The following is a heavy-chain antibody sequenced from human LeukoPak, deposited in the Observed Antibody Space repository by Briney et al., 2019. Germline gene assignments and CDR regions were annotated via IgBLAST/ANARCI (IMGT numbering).Heavy chain of an antibody. Sequence: PSETLSLTCTVSGGSVTRDKYYWTWIRQAPGKGLEWIGYVYYSGSTNYNPSLKSRVTISLDTSKNQFSLKLRYVTAADTAVYYCARDLYGSGHFLPDSPWGQGTLVTVSS. D-gene: IGHD3-10*01. CDR2: VYYSGST. J-gene: IGHJ5*02. CDR3: ARDLYGSGHFLPDSP. CDR1: GGSVTRDKYY. V-gene: IGHV4-61*01.